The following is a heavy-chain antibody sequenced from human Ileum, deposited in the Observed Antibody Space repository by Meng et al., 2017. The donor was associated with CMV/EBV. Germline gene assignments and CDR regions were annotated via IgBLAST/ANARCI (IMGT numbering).Heavy chain of an antibody. CDR1: GFTFSGSA. CDR3: FVGIAAAGTGY. V-gene: IGHV3-73*01. J-gene: IGHJ4*02. CDR2: IRSKANSYAT. Sequence: GESLKISCAASGFTFSGSAMHWVRQASGKGLEWVGRIRSKANSYATAYAASVKGRFTISRDDSKNTAYLQMNSLKTEDTAVYYCFVGIAAAGTGYWGQGKLVTVSS. D-gene: IGHD6-13*01.